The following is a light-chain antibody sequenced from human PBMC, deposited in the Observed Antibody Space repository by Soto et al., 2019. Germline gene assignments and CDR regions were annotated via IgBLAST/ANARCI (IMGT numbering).Light chain of an antibody. CDR3: QQYGSSGT. J-gene: IGKJ1*01. V-gene: IGKV3-20*01. CDR2: GAS. CDR1: QSISNN. Sequence: ETVMTQSPATLSVSPGERATHSCRASQSISNNLAWYQQKPGQAPRLLIYGASSRATGIPDRFSGSGSGTDFTLTISRLEPEDFAVYYCQQYGSSGTFGQGTKVDIK.